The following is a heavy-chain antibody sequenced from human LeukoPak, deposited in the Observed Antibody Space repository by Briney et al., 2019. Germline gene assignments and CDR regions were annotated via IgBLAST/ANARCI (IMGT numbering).Heavy chain of an antibody. D-gene: IGHD3-10*01. Sequence: GASVKVSCKASGYTFTGYYMHWVRQAPGQGLEWMGWINPNSGGTNYAQKFQGRVTMTRDTSISTAYMELSRLRSDDTAVYYCARDLAFMVRGVIITGVFGYWGQGTLVTVSS. CDR1: GYTFTGYY. CDR3: ARDLAFMVRGVIITGVFGY. J-gene: IGHJ4*02. V-gene: IGHV1-2*02. CDR2: INPNSGGT.